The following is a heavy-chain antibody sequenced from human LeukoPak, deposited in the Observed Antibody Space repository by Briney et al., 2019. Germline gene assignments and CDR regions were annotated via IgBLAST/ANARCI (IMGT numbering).Heavy chain of an antibody. CDR1: GFSLSSCG. CDR3: ARDPDEYYYGSGSYWNRHY. J-gene: IGHJ4*02. D-gene: IGHD3-10*01. CDR2: IWANGINT. V-gene: IGHV3-33*01. Sequence: GGSLRLSCAASGFSLSSCGTHWVRQAPGKGLEWVAVIWANGINTYYADSVKGRFTFSRDNSKSTLYLQMNSLRAEDTAVYYCARDPDEYYYGSGSYWNRHYWGQGTLVTVSS.